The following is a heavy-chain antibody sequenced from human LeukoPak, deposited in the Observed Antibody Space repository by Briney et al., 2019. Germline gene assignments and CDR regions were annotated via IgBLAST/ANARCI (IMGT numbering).Heavy chain of an antibody. CDR1: GFTFSSYW. CDR3: AREPYYGDYEPLDY. J-gene: IGHJ4*02. V-gene: IGHV3-74*01. D-gene: IGHD4-17*01. Sequence: GGSLRLSCAASGFTFSSYWMHWVRQAPGKGLVWVSRINSDGSSTNYADSVKGRFTIFRDNAKNTLYMQMNSLRAEDTAVYYCAREPYYGDYEPLDYWGQGTLVNVSS. CDR2: INSDGSST.